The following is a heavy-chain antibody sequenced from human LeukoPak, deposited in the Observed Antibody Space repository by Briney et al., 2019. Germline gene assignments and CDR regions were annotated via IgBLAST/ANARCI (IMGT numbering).Heavy chain of an antibody. V-gene: IGHV3-66*02. J-gene: IGHJ4*02. CDR1: GFSVSRSY. D-gene: IGHD6-19*01. CDR3: AREAGIAEAGSSDYYFDY. CDR2: IYSGGST. Sequence: GGSLRLSCAASGFSVSRSYMSWVRRAPGKGLEWVSVIYSGGSTQSADSVKGRFTIARDTSKNTLYLQMNSLRAEDTAVYYCAREAGIAEAGSSDYYFDYWGQGTLVTASS.